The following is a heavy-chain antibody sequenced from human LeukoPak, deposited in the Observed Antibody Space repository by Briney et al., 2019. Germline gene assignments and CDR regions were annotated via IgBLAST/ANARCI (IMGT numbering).Heavy chain of an antibody. V-gene: IGHV4-61*01. Sequence: SETLSLTCSVSVGSVSSGSYYWSWIRQPPGKGLEWIGHIYYSGSTNYNPSLRSRVTISLDTSKNQFSLKLSSVTAADTALYYCARQMGYFDYWGQGTLVTVSS. D-gene: IGHD5-24*01. J-gene: IGHJ4*02. CDR2: IYYSGST. CDR3: ARQMGYFDY. CDR1: VGSVSSGSYY.